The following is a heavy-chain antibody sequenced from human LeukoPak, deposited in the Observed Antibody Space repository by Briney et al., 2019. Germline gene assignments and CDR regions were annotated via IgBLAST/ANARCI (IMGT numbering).Heavy chain of an antibody. V-gene: IGHV3-23*01. Sequence: PGGSLRLSCAASGFTFSSYAMSWVRQAPGKGLEWVSAISGSGGSTYYADSVKGRFTISRDNSKNTLYLQMNSLRAEDTAVYYCAKGGDIVVVPAAMPRDGFDPWGQGTLVTVSS. J-gene: IGHJ5*02. CDR1: GFTFSSYA. CDR3: AKGGDIVVVPAAMPRDGFDP. CDR2: ISGSGGST. D-gene: IGHD2-2*01.